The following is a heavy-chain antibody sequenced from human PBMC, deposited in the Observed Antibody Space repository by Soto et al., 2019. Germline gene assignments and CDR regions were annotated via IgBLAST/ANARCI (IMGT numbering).Heavy chain of an antibody. CDR1: GFSISSNW. CDR2: INNDGRTT. D-gene: IGHD1-26*01. Sequence: GGSLRLSCAASGFSISSNWMNWVRQVPGKGLVWVSRINNDGRTTTYADSVKGRFTISRDNAKNTLYLHMNSLRAEDTAAYYCAADGSYCTTTNCLRPFNIWGQGTVVTVSS. CDR3: AADGSYCTTTNCLRPFNI. J-gene: IGHJ3*02. V-gene: IGHV3-74*01.